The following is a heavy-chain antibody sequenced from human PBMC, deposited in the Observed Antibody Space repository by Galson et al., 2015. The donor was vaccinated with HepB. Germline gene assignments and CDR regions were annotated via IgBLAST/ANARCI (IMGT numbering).Heavy chain of an antibody. J-gene: IGHJ4*02. V-gene: IGHV3-23*01. CDR1: GFTFSSYA. CDR2: ISGSGGST. D-gene: IGHD3-10*01. Sequence: SLRLSCAASGFTFSSYAMSWVRQAPGKGLEWVSAISGSGGSTYYADSVKGRFTISRDNSKNTLYLQMNSLRAEDTAVYYCAKEEGRAMVRGVFPFDYWGQGTLVTVSS. CDR3: AKEEGRAMVRGVFPFDY.